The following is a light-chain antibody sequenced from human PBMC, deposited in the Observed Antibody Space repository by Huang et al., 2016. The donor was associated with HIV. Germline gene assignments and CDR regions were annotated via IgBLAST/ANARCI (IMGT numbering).Light chain of an antibody. CDR2: GAS. Sequence: IVLTQSPATLSLSPGEGATLSCRASQNIGTDLAWYQQKHGQAPRHLIYGASTRATGGPARFRGSGSGTEFTLTLSSLQSEDFAIYYCQHYHNWPPLTFGGGTKVDI. J-gene: IGKJ4*01. CDR3: QHYHNWPPLT. V-gene: IGKV3-15*01. CDR1: QNIGTD.